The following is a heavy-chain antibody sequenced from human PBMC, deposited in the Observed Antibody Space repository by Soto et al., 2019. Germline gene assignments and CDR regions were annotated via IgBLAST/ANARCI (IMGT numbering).Heavy chain of an antibody. CDR2: IYPGDSDT. J-gene: IGHJ2*01. Sequence: EVQLVQSGAEVKKPGESLKISCKGSGYSFTSYWIGWVRQMPGKGLEWMGIIYPGDSDTRYSPSFQGQVTISADKSIITAYLQWSSLKASDTAMYYCARFLNYGDYIWYFDLWGRGTLVTVSS. D-gene: IGHD4-17*01. V-gene: IGHV5-51*01. CDR1: GYSFTSYW. CDR3: ARFLNYGDYIWYFDL.